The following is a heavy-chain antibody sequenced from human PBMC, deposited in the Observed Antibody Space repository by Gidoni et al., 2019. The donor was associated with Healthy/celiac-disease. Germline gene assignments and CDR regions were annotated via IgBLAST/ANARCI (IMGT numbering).Heavy chain of an antibody. J-gene: IGHJ4*02. V-gene: IGHV5-10-1*03. CDR1: GYSLTSYW. D-gene: IGHD6-6*01. CDR2: IDPSDFYT. Sequence: EVQLVQSGAEVRKPGESLRISCKGSGYSLTSYWISWVRQMPGKGLEWMGRIDPSDFYTTYSPSFQGNVTISADKSISTAYLQWSSLKASDTAIYYCARRYGGGSSSSGYWGQGTLVTVSS. CDR3: ARRYGGGSSSSGY.